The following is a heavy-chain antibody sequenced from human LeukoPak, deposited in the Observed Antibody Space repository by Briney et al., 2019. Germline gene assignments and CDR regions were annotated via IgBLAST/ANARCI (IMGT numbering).Heavy chain of an antibody. CDR3: ARDLDYGDYSFDY. D-gene: IGHD4-17*01. Sequence: SVKVSCKASGGTFSSYAISWVRQAPGQGLEWMGGIIPIFGTANYAQKFQGRVTITADKSTSTAYMELSSLRSEDTAVYYCARDLDYGDYSFDYWGQGTLVTVSS. V-gene: IGHV1-69*06. J-gene: IGHJ4*02. CDR2: IIPIFGTA. CDR1: GGTFSSYA.